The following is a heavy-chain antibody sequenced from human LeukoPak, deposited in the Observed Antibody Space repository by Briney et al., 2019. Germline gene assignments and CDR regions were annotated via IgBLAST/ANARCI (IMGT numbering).Heavy chain of an antibody. Sequence: GGSLRLSCAASGFTFGSYWMHWVRQAPGKGLVWVSRINTDGGSTTYADSVKGRFTISRDNAKNTLYLQMNSLRAEDTAVYYCAKDHTMIVVVADAFDIWGQGTMVTVSS. J-gene: IGHJ3*02. V-gene: IGHV3-74*01. CDR2: INTDGGST. D-gene: IGHD3-22*01. CDR3: AKDHTMIVVVADAFDI. CDR1: GFTFGSYW.